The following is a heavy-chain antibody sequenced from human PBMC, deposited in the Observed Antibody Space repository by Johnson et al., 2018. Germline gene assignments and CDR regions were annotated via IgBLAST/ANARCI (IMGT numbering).Heavy chain of an antibody. CDR3: SNEVFGMDGDEYYYYMDM. CDR1: GFTFSRHA. J-gene: IGHJ6*03. CDR2: ISNEGATK. Sequence: VQLLESGGGVVQXGRSLRLPCVASGFTFSRHAMYWVRQAPGKGLEWVAGISNEGATKYYSDSVKGRLTISRDNSKNTLYLQMNSLRPEDTAVYHCSNEVFGMDGDEYYYYMDMWGKGTMVTVSS. V-gene: IGHV3-30*18. D-gene: IGHD3-3*01.